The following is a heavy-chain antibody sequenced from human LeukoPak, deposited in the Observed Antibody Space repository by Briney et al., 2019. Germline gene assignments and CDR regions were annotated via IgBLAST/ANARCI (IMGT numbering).Heavy chain of an antibody. V-gene: IGHV4-39*01. Sequence: PSETLSLTCTVSGGSISSSSYYWGWIRQPPGKGLEWIGSIYYSGSTYYNPSLKSRVTISVDTSKNQFSLKLSSVTAADTAVYYCAGRLVAGTLYMDVWGKGTTVTVSS. CDR2: IYYSGST. CDR1: GGSISSSSYY. J-gene: IGHJ6*03. CDR3: AGRLVAGTLYMDV. D-gene: IGHD6-19*01.